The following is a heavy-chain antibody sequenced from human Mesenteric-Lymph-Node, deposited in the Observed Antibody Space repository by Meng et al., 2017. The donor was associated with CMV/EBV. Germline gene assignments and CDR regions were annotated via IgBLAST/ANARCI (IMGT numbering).Heavy chain of an antibody. Sequence: ESLKISCAASGFTFSSYWMSWVRQAPGKGLEWVANIKQDGSEKYYVDSVKGRFTISRDNAKNSLYLQMNSLRAEDTAVYYCARGAYYDFWSGYPSPYYYGMDVWGQGTTVTVSS. CDR2: IKQDGSEK. CDR3: ARGAYYDFWSGYPSPYYYGMDV. CDR1: GFTFSSYW. V-gene: IGHV3-7*04. D-gene: IGHD3-3*01. J-gene: IGHJ6*02.